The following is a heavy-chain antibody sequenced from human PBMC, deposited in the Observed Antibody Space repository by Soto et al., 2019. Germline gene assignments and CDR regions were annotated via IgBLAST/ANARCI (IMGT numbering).Heavy chain of an antibody. CDR1: GGSISSYY. J-gene: IGHJ4*02. D-gene: IGHD2-2*01. CDR2: IYYSGST. CDR3: ARSDSTSGPVYFDY. V-gene: IGHV4-59*01. Sequence: QVQLQESGPGLVKPSETLSLTCTVSGGSISSYYWSWIRQPPGKGLEWIGYIYYSGSTNYNPSLKSRVTISVDTSKNQFSLKLSSVTAAGTAVYYCARSDSTSGPVYFDYWGQGTLVTVSS.